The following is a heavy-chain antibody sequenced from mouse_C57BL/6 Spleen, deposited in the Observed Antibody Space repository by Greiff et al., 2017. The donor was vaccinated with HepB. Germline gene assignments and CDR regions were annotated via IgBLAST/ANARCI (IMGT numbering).Heavy chain of an antibody. J-gene: IGHJ2*01. D-gene: IGHD2-4*01. V-gene: IGHV1-22*01. CDR1: GYTFTDYN. CDR2: INPNNGGT. Sequence: VQLQQSGPELVKPGASVKMSCKASGYTFTDYNMHWVKQSHGKSLEWIGYINPNNGGTSYNQKFKGKATLTVNKSSSTAYMELRSLTSEDSAVYYCARYDYDGYYFDYWGRGTTLTVSS. CDR3: ARYDYDGYYFDY.